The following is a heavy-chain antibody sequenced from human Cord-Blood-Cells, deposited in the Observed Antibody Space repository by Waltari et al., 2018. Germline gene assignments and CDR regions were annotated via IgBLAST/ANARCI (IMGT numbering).Heavy chain of an antibody. CDR1: GGTFSSYA. J-gene: IGHJ4*02. D-gene: IGHD4-17*01. CDR3: ASGGGDYGGNSGYFDY. Sequence: QVQLVQSGAEVKKPGSSVKVSCKASGGTFSSYAHSWVRPDPGQGLEWMGGILPILGIANYAQKFQGRVTITADESTSTAYMELSSLRSEDTAVYYCASGGGDYGGNSGYFDYWGQGTLVTVSS. V-gene: IGHV1-69*04. CDR2: ILPILGIA.